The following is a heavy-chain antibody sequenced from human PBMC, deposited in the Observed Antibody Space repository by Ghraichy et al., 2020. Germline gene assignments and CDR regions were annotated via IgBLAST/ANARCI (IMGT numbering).Heavy chain of an antibody. D-gene: IGHD1-7*01. CDR3: ARHETGTSPTHMDV. CDR2: IYPGDSDA. V-gene: IGHV5-51*01. Sequence: GESLNISCKDSGYSFTTYWIAWVRQMPGKGLEWMGTIYPGDSDARYSPSFQGQVTISADKSISTAYLQWSSLKASDTAMYYCARHETGTSPTHMDVWGQWTTVTVSS. CDR1: GYSFTTYW. J-gene: IGHJ6*02.